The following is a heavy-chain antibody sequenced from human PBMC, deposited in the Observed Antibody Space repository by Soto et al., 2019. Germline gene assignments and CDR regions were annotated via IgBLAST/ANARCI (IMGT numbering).Heavy chain of an antibody. Sequence: GESLKISCKGSGYSFTSYWIGWVRQMPGKGLEWMGIIYPGDSDTRYSPPFQGQVTISADKSISTAYLQWSSLKASDTAMYYCARPRPYSSGWYDGAFDIWGQGTMVTVSS. CDR2: IYPGDSDT. CDR3: ARPRPYSSGWYDGAFDI. J-gene: IGHJ3*02. V-gene: IGHV5-51*01. CDR1: GYSFTSYW. D-gene: IGHD6-19*01.